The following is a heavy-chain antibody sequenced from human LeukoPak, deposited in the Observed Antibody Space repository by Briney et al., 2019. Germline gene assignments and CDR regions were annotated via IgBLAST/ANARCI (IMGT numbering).Heavy chain of an antibody. CDR2: IYYSGST. J-gene: IGHJ1*01. Sequence: PSETLSLTCTVSGGSISSYYWSWIRQPPGKGLEWIGYIYYSGSTNYNPSLKSRVTISVDTSKNQFSLKLSSVTAADTAVYYCAGHDINSSSPPFQHWGQGTLVTVSS. D-gene: IGHD6-6*01. V-gene: IGHV4-59*01. CDR1: GGSISSYY. CDR3: AGHDINSSSPPFQH.